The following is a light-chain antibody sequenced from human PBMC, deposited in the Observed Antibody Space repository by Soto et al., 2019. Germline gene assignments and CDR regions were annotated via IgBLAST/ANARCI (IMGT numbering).Light chain of an antibody. J-gene: IGKJ1*01. V-gene: IGKV1-5*03. CDR3: QEYRNNYGT. CDR2: KES. CDR1: QRIDTW. Sequence: DIQRTQSPATLAASVGDRVSITCRASQRIDTWLAWYQQKPGKAPNLLIDKESRLQSGVPSRFSGSGSGTEFTLTISSLQPEDFATYYCQEYRNNYGTFGQGTKVEIK.